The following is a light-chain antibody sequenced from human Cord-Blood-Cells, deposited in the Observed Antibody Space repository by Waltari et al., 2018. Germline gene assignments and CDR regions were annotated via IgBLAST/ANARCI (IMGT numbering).Light chain of an antibody. V-gene: IGLV2-23*01. CDR1: SSDVGGYNL. CDR3: CSYAGSSTPNWV. Sequence: QSALTQPASVSGSPGQSITIPCTGTSSDVGGYNLFPWYQQPPGQAPKLMIYEGSKRPSGVSNRFSCSKSGNTASLTISGLQAEDEADYYCCSYAGSSTPNWVFGGGTKLTVL. J-gene: IGLJ3*02. CDR2: EGS.